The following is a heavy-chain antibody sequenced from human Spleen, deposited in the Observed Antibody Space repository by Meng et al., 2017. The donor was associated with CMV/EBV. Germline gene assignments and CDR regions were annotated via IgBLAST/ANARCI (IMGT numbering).Heavy chain of an antibody. CDR1: GGSISSGSYY. Sequence: QVQLQAPGPGLVKPSQTLSLTCTVSGGSISSGSYYWSWIRQPAGKGLEWIGRIYTSGSTNYNPSLKSRVTISVDTSKNQFSLKLSSVTAADTAVYYCARDWGAARFDYWGQGTPVTVSS. J-gene: IGHJ4*02. V-gene: IGHV4-61*02. D-gene: IGHD6-6*01. CDR2: IYTSGST. CDR3: ARDWGAARFDY.